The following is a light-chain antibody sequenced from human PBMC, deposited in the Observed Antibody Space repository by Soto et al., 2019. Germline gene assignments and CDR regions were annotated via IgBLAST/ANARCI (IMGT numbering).Light chain of an antibody. CDR3: QQRSNWPST. CDR1: QTVSKY. V-gene: IGKV3-11*02. Sequence: DIVLTQSPATLSLPPGERATLFCRTSQTVSKYFVWYQQKPGQAPRLLIHSASNRATGILARFNGSGSGCEFTLTISSLQPEDFAVYYCQQRSNWPSTFGGGTKVDIK. J-gene: IGKJ4*01. CDR2: SAS.